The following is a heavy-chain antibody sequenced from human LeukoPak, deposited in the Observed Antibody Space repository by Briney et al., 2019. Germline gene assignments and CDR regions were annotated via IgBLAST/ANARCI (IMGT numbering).Heavy chain of an antibody. CDR1: GGSISSYY. CDR2: IYTSGST. J-gene: IGHJ6*03. CDR3: ARARAMVKNYYYMDV. D-gene: IGHD5-18*01. Sequence: SETLSLTCTVSGGSISSYYWSWIRQPAGKGLEWIGRIYTSGSTNYNPSLKSRVTMPVDTSKNQFSLKLSSVTAADTAVYYCARARAMVKNYYYMDVWGKGTTVTVSS. V-gene: IGHV4-4*07.